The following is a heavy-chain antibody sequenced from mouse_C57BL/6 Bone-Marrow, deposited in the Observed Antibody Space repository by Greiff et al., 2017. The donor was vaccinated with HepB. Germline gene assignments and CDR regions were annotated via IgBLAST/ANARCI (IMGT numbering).Heavy chain of an antibody. J-gene: IGHJ2*01. V-gene: IGHV1-81*01. D-gene: IGHD1-1*01. CDR3: ARGYYGSSYFDY. CDR2: IYPRSGNT. CDR1: GYTFASYG. Sequence: VQVVESGAELARPGASVKLSCKASGYTFASYGISWVKQRTGQGLEWIGEIYPRSGNTYYNEKFKGKATLTADKSSSTAYMELRSLTSEDSAVYFCARGYYGSSYFDYWGQGTTLTVSS.